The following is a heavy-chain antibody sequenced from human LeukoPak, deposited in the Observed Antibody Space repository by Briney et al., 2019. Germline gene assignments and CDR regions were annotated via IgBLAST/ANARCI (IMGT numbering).Heavy chain of an antibody. V-gene: IGHV4-34*01. D-gene: IGHD3-22*01. J-gene: IGHJ4*02. CDR1: GGSFSGYY. Sequence: SETLSLTRAVYGGSFSGYYWSWIRQPPGKGLEWIGEINHSGSTNYNPSLKSRVTISVDTSKNQFSLKLSSVTAADTAVYYCAGGNSSGYSPGFFWGQGTLVTVSS. CDR2: INHSGST. CDR3: AGGNSSGYSPGFF.